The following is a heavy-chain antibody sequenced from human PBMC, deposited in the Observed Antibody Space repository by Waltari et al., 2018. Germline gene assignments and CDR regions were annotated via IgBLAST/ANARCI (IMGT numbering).Heavy chain of an antibody. J-gene: IGHJ6*03. Sequence: QLQLQESGPGLVKPSETLSPTCTVSGGSLRSVSDFWAWIRQPPGKGLEWIGSIYYSGSTYYNLSLKSRVTISVDRSTNQVSLKLTSVTAADTAVYFCAREVPRNGYIGLIYYYMDVWGKGTTVTVSS. CDR2: IYYSGST. CDR1: GGSLRSVSDF. V-gene: IGHV4-39*01. D-gene: IGHD5-12*01. CDR3: AREVPRNGYIGLIYYYMDV.